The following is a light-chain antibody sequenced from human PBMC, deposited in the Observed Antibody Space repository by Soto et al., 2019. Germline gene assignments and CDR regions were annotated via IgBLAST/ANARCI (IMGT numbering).Light chain of an antibody. CDR2: GAS. Sequence: EIVMTQSPGTLSLSPGERATLSCRASQSVSSNLAWYQQIPGQAPRLLIYGASTRATGIPARFSGSGSGTEFTLAINSLQSEDFAVYHCQQYNDWPPTFGLGTKV. CDR3: QQYNDWPPT. V-gene: IGKV3-15*01. CDR1: QSVSSN. J-gene: IGKJ1*01.